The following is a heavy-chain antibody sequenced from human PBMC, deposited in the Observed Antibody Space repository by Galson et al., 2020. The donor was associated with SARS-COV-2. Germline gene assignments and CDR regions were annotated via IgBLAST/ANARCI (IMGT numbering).Heavy chain of an antibody. CDR3: ARLELTLDY. D-gene: IGHD1-7*01. CDR2: IYYSGRT. V-gene: IGHV4-39*01. Sequence: ETSETLSLTCTVSGGSIRNNDYFWGWIRQPPGKRLEWIGSIYYSGRTYYNSSLKSRVTIGIDTSKNQFSLKLSSVTAADTAVYYCARLELTLDYWGQGTLVTVSS. CDR1: GGSIRNNDYF. J-gene: IGHJ4*02.